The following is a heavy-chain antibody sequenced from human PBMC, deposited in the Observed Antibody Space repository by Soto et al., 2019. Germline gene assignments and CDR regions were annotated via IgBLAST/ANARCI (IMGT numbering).Heavy chain of an antibody. D-gene: IGHD6-13*01. Sequence: GGSLRLSCAASGFTFSSYAMSWVRQAPGKGLEWVSAISGSGGSTYYADYVKGRFTISRDNSKNTLYLQMNSLRAEDTAVYYCAKDPSSSWYYAWFDPWGQGTLVTVSS. V-gene: IGHV3-23*01. CDR1: GFTFSSYA. J-gene: IGHJ5*02. CDR2: ISGSGGST. CDR3: AKDPSSSWYYAWFDP.